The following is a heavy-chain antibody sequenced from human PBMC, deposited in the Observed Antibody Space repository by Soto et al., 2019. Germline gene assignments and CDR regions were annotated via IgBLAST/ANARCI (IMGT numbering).Heavy chain of an antibody. CDR2: ISYDGSNK. Sequence: GGSLRLSCAASGFAFSKYDINWVRQAPGKGLEWVAVISYDGSNKYYADSVKGRFTISRDNSKNTLYLQMNSLRAEDTAVYYCASPAYSSGWYPIDYWGQGTLVTVSS. CDR3: ASPAYSSGWYPIDY. CDR1: GFAFSKYD. D-gene: IGHD6-19*01. J-gene: IGHJ4*02. V-gene: IGHV3-30-3*01.